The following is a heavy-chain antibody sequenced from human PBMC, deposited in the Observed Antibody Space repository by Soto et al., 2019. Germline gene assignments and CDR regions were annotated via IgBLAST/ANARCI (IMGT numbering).Heavy chain of an antibody. V-gene: IGHV1-69*06. CDR2: IIPIYGSP. CDR1: GGAISRYG. D-gene: IGHD2-8*01. Sequence: QVQLVQSGAAVKKPGSSVKVSCTASGGAISRYGMSWVRQAPGQGLEWLGGIIPIYGSPNYAQRFKGRVTVSADISTNTGYLTLSRLKSADTAVIYCAGQPNDQEDYYNGIEVWGQGTPVTVAS. CDR3: AGQPNDQEDYYNGIEV. J-gene: IGHJ6*02.